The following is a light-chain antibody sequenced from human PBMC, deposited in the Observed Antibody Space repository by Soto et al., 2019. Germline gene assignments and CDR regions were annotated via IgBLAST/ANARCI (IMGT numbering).Light chain of an antibody. CDR1: SSDVGGYDY. Sequence: QSALTQPPSASGSLGQSVTISCTGTSSDVGGYDYVSWYQQQPGKAPKLMIYDVNNRASGVSGRFSGSKSGTTASLTISGLQAEDEANYYCTSYTPGGAFVVFGGGTKVTVL. CDR3: TSYTPGGAFVV. J-gene: IGLJ2*01. CDR2: DVN. V-gene: IGLV2-8*01.